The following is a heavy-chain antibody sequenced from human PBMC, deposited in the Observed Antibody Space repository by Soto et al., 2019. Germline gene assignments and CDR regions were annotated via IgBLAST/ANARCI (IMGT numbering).Heavy chain of an antibody. J-gene: IGHJ4*02. CDR1: GGSISSYN. V-gene: IGHV4-59*01. D-gene: IGHD3-16*01. Sequence: QVQLQESGPGLVKPSETLSLTCTVSGGSISSYNWSWIRQPPGKGLEWIGSIYYSGSTNYNPSLNSRVTISVDTTTNQSSLKRSSVIAADTAVYYCARAWGRVFDYWGQANLVTVSS. CDR3: ARAWGRVFDY. CDR2: IYYSGST.